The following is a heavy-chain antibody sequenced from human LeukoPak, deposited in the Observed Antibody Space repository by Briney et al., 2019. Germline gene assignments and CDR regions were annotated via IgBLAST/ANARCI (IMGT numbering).Heavy chain of an antibody. CDR2: VNSDGSGT. Sequence: TGGSLRLYCAASVLSFSTNWMHWVRQAPGKGLVWVSRVNSDGSGTSYADSVKGRFTISRDNAKNTLYLQMNSLRAEDTAVYYCATSLGPLTDYWGQGTLVTVSS. D-gene: IGHD7-27*01. CDR1: VLSFSTNW. CDR3: ATSLGPLTDY. V-gene: IGHV3-74*01. J-gene: IGHJ4*02.